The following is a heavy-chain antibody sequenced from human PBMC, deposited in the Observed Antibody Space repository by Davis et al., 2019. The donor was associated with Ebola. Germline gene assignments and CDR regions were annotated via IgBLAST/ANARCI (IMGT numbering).Heavy chain of an antibody. CDR2: ISYDGSNK. D-gene: IGHD3-16*01. CDR3: ARGDMITFGGVDYGMDV. Sequence: PGGSLRLSCAASGFTFSSYGMHWVRQAPGKGLEWVAVISYDGSNKYYADSVKGRFTISRDNSKNTLYLQMNSLRAEDTAVYYCARGDMITFGGVDYGMDVWGQGTTVTVSS. V-gene: IGHV3-30*03. CDR1: GFTFSSYG. J-gene: IGHJ6*02.